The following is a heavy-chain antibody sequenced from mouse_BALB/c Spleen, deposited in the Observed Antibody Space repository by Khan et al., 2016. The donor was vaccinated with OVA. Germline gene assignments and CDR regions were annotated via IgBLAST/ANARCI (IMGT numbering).Heavy chain of an antibody. CDR3: ASPFTGSFAY. Sequence: EVKLMESGGDLMKPGGSLKLSCAASGFTFSTYGMSWVRQTPDKRLEWVATINSDGYYTYYPDSVQGRFTISRNNAKNTLYLQMSSLKSEDTAMYYCASPFTGSFAYWGQGTLVTVSA. V-gene: IGHV5-6*01. J-gene: IGHJ3*01. D-gene: IGHD4-1*01. CDR2: INSDGYYT. CDR1: GFTFSTYG.